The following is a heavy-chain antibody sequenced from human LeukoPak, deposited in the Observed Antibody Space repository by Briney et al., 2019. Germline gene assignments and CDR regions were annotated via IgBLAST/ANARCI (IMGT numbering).Heavy chain of an antibody. CDR1: GFTFSSYE. J-gene: IGHJ3*02. V-gene: IGHV3-48*03. Sequence: GGSLRLSCAASGFTFSSYEMNWVRQAPGKGLEWVSYISSSGSTIYYADSVKGRFTISRDNAKNSLYLQMNSLRAEDTAVYYCTRPRDRITMVRGVISQRGRLGDDAFDIWGQGTMATVSS. D-gene: IGHD3-10*01. CDR3: TRPRDRITMVRGVISQRGRLGDDAFDI. CDR2: ISSSGSTI.